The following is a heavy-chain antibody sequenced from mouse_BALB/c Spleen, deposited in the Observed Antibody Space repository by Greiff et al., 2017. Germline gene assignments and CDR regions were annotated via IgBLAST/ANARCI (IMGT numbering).Heavy chain of an antibody. J-gene: IGHJ4*01. CDR2: IYPYNGGT. CDR1: GYTFTDYN. V-gene: IGHV1S29*02. CDR3: ASYYGNYVLYAMDY. D-gene: IGHD2-10*01. Sequence: VQLKESGPELVKPGASVKISCKASGYTFTDYNMHWVKQSHGKSLEWIGYIYPYNGGTGYNQKFKSKATLTVDNSSSTAYMELRSLTSEDSAVYYCASYYGNYVLYAMDYWGQGTSVTVSS.